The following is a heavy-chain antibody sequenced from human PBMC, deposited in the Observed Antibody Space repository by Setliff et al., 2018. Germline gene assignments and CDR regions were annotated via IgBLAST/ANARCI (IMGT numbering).Heavy chain of an antibody. V-gene: IGHV4-39*01. CDR2: MYYSGKT. J-gene: IGHJ5*02. CDR1: GGYIARSYFY. D-gene: IGHD4-4*01. CDR3: SRGPSKVQFDT. Sequence: SETLSLTCTVSGGYIARSYFYWGWIRQSPGKGLEWIGTMYYSGKTFYMPSLQSRVTISADTSTNQLSLKLSSVTAADTAVYYCSRGPSKVQFDTWGRGFPVTVSS.